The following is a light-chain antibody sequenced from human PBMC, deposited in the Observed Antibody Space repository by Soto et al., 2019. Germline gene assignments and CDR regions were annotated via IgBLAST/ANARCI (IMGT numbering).Light chain of an antibody. CDR1: QSISSY. CDR3: QQYETFPGT. V-gene: IGKV1-39*01. J-gene: IGKJ1*01. CDR2: DAS. Sequence: DVQMAQSPSFLSASVGDRFTITCRASQSISSYLNWYQQKPGQAPKLLIYDASALPRGVPSRFRGSGSGTKFTLTIASLKPDDFATYYCQQYETFPGTFGPGTQVDIK.